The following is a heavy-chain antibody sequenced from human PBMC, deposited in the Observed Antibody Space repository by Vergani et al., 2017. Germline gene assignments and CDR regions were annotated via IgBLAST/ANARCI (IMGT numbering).Heavy chain of an antibody. D-gene: IGHD1-26*01. CDR1: GFTFTSYG. V-gene: IGHV3-23*01. CDR3: AKDRPRDWETPLFLFDY. J-gene: IGHJ4*02. CDR2: ISASGGST. Sequence: EVQLLESGGGLEQPGESLRLSCTVSGFTFTSYGISWVRQAPGKGLEWVSGISASGGSTYYTHSVKGRFIMSRDISKNTLYLQMSSLRADDTAVYYCAKDRPRDWETPLFLFDYWGQGTLVAVSS.